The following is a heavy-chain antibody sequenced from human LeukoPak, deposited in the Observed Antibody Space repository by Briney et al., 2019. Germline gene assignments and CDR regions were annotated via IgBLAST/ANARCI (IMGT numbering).Heavy chain of an antibody. J-gene: IGHJ3*02. CDR2: IRYDGSNK. CDR1: GFTFSSYG. D-gene: IGHD3-22*01. Sequence: PGGSLRLSCAASGFTFSSYGMHWVRQAPGKGLEWVAFIRYDGSNKYYADSVKGRFTISRDNSKNTLYLQMNSLRAEDTAVYYCAKERYDSSGYYPGNDAFDIWGQGTMVTVSS. V-gene: IGHV3-30*02. CDR3: AKERYDSSGYYPGNDAFDI.